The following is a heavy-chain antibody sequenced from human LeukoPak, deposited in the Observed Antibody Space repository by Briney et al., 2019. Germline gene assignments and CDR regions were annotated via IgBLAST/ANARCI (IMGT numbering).Heavy chain of an antibody. D-gene: IGHD2-15*01. J-gene: IGHJ4*02. CDR2: IKSKTDGGTT. CDR3: TTDRYCSGGSCYSGYYFDY. Sequence: PGGSLRLSCAASGSTVSSNYMSWVRQAPGKGLEWVGRIKSKTDGGTTDYAAPVKGRFTISRDDSKNTLYLQMNSLKTEDTAVYYCTTDRYCSGGSCYSGYYFDYWGQGTLVTVSS. V-gene: IGHV3-15*01. CDR1: GSTVSSNY.